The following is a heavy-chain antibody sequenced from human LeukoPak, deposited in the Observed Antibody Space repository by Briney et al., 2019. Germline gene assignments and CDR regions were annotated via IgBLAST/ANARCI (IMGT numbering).Heavy chain of an antibody. D-gene: IGHD1-26*01. Sequence: PSETLSLTCAVYGGSISTYYWSWIRQPAGKGLEWIGRVHTSGSTNYNPSLKSRVTISVDNSKKQFSLKLSSVTAADTAVYYCARGLVGTTGEQNWFDPWGQGTLVTVSS. V-gene: IGHV4-59*10. CDR3: ARGLVGTTGEQNWFDP. CDR1: GGSISTYY. CDR2: VHTSGST. J-gene: IGHJ5*02.